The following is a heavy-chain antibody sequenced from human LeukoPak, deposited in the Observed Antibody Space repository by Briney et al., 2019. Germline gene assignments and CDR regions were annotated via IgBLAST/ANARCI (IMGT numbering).Heavy chain of an antibody. CDR3: ARDPDGYKFFDY. Sequence: PSETLSLTCTVSGGSISSYFWHWVRQPPGKGLEWMGYIYVSGTTAYNPSLKRRVTMSVDTSKNQFSLNLSSVTAADTAVYYCARDPDGYKFFDYWGRGSPVVVSS. J-gene: IGHJ4*02. CDR2: IYVSGTT. CDR1: GGSISSYF. D-gene: IGHD5-24*01. V-gene: IGHV4-59*01.